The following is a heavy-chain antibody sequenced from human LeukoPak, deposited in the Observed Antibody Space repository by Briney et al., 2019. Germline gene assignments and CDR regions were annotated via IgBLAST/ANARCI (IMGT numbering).Heavy chain of an antibody. J-gene: IGHJ4*02. Sequence: PGGSLRLSCAASGFTFSGYSLHWVRQAPGKGLEWVAFISYDGSNKYYGDSVKGRFTISRDNSKNTLYLQMNSLRVEDTAMYYCASGSRDGYNYRFDYWGQGTLVTVSS. CDR1: GFTFSGYS. D-gene: IGHD5-24*01. CDR3: ASGSRDGYNYRFDY. CDR2: ISYDGSNK. V-gene: IGHV3-30-3*01.